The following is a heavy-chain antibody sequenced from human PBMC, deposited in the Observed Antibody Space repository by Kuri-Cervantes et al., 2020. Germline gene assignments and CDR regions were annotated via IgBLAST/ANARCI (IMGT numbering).Heavy chain of an antibody. CDR2: IYYSGST. V-gene: IGHV4-61*05. J-gene: IGHJ4*02. CDR3: ARYHFWSAFHDY. Sequence: SETLSLTCTVSGGSISSSSYYWGWIRQPPGKGLEWIGYIYYSGSTNYNPSLKSRVTISVDTSKNQFSLKLNSVTAADTAVYYCARYHFWSAFHDYWGQGTLVTVSS. CDR1: GGSISSSSYY. D-gene: IGHD3-3*01.